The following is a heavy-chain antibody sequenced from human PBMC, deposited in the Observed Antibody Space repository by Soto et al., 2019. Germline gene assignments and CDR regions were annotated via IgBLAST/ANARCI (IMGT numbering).Heavy chain of an antibody. CDR3: ARDGDYFASGRT. CDR1: GGSISSGGYS. Sequence: PSETLSLTCAVSGGSISSGGYSWTWIRQHPGKGLEWIGYIYYSGSTYYNPSLKSRVTISVDTSKNQFSLKLSSVTAADTAVYYCARDGDYFASGRTWGQGTLVTVSS. V-gene: IGHV4-31*11. CDR2: IYYSGST. J-gene: IGHJ5*02. D-gene: IGHD3-10*01.